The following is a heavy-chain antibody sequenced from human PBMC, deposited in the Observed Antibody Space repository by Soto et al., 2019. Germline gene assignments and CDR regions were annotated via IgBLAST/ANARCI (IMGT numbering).Heavy chain of an antibody. J-gene: IGHJ4*02. CDR3: ARAGWYRFDY. CDR1: GFTFSNFW. D-gene: IGHD6-19*01. Sequence: EVQLVESGGGLVQPGGSLRLSCAASGFTFSNFWVHWVRQAPGKGLMWVSRINSDGTTINYADSVEDRFTISRDNAKNTLFLQMNSLTVEDTAVYYCARAGWYRFDYWGQGTLVTVSS. V-gene: IGHV3-74*01. CDR2: INSDGTTI.